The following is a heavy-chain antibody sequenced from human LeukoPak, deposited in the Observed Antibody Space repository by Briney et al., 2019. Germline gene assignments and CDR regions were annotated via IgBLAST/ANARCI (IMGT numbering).Heavy chain of an antibody. CDR2: TSPYNGNT. V-gene: IGHV1-18*01. CDR1: GYSFSSYD. J-gene: IGHJ4*02. Sequence: GASVTVSCKASGYSFSSYDITWVRQAPGQGVEWVGWTSPYNGNTKYAQKLQGRVTMTIDTSTSTAEMELGSLRSDDTAVYYCARGAAAAGLDYWGQGTLVTVSS. D-gene: IGHD6-13*01. CDR3: ARGAAAAGLDY.